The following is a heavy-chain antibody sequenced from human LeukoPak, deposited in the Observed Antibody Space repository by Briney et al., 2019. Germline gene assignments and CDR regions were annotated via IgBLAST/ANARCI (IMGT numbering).Heavy chain of an antibody. D-gene: IGHD2-15*01. V-gene: IGHV3-74*01. CDR1: GLAFSAYK. Sequence: GGSLRLSSAASGLAFSAYKMHWVRQAPRKGLVWVSRISTDGYTTDYADFVQGRFTASRDNTKNTWSLEMNSLRAEDTAVYYCVVGGSPGYWGQGTLVTVSS. J-gene: IGHJ4*02. CDR3: VVGGSPGY. CDR2: ISTDGYTT.